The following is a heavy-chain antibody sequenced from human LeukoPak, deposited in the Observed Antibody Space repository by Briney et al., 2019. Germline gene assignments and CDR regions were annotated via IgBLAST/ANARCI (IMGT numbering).Heavy chain of an antibody. J-gene: IGHJ4*02. D-gene: IGHD1-26*01. CDR1: GGSISSYY. CDR3: ARSVGSERDFDY. CDR2: IYYSGST. Sequence: PSETLSLTCTVSGGSISSYYWSWIRQPPGKGLEWIGYIYYSGSTNYNPSLKSRVTISVDTSKNQFSLKLSSVTAADTAVYYCARSVGSERDFDYWGQGTLVSVSS. V-gene: IGHV4-59*01.